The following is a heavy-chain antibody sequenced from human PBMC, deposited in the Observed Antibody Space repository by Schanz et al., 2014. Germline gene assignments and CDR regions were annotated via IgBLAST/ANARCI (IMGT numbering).Heavy chain of an antibody. V-gene: IGHV1-3*01. J-gene: IGHJ4*02. CDR1: GYSFISHA. D-gene: IGHD6-6*01. CDR3: ARDQSPYTNSSDVRYFDY. CDR2: INVGNGNM. Sequence: QVQLVQSGAEVKKPGASVKVSCKASGYSFISHAIHWVRQAPGQRLEWMGWINVGNGNMKYSQKFQGRVTMTADTTTSTAYMDLRSLRSDDTAVYYCARDQSPYTNSSDVRYFDYWGQGSLVTVSS.